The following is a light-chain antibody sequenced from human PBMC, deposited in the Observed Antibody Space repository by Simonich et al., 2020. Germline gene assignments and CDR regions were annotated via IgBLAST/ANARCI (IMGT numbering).Light chain of an antibody. CDR1: QSVLYSSNNKYY. CDR2: GAS. CDR3: QQYNNWPLWT. J-gene: IGKJ1*01. Sequence: DIVMTQSPDSLAVSLGERATITCKSSQSVLYSSNNKYYLAWYQQKPGQAPRRLIYGASTRATGIPARFSGSGSGTEFTLTISSMQSEDFAVYYCQQYNNWPLWTFGQGTKVEIK. V-gene: IGKV4-1*01.